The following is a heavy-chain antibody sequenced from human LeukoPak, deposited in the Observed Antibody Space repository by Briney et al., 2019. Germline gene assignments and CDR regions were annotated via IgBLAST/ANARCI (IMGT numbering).Heavy chain of an antibody. V-gene: IGHV1-2*02. CDR3: ASQARVRGVAPNYYYYGMDV. J-gene: IGHJ6*02. Sequence: GASVKVSCKASGYTFTGHYMHWVRQAPGQGLEWMGWINPNSGGTNYAQKFQGRVTMTRDTSISTAYMELSRLRSDDTAVYYCASQARVRGVAPNYYYYGMDVWGQGTTVTVSS. CDR1: GYTFTGHY. CDR2: INPNSGGT. D-gene: IGHD3-10*01.